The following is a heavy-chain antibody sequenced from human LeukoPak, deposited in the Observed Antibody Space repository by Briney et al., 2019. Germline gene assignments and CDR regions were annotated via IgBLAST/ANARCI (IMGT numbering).Heavy chain of an antibody. CDR2: INTDGSNT. J-gene: IGHJ4*02. V-gene: IGHV3-74*01. CDR1: GFTFSSYW. D-gene: IGHD6-13*01. CDR3: AREPGYSSWYYFDH. Sequence: PGRSLRLSCAASGFTFSSYWMHWVRQAPGKGLVWVSRINTDGSNTNYADSVKGRFTISRDNAKNTLYLQMNSLRAEDTAVYYCAREPGYSSWYYFDHWGQGILVTVSS.